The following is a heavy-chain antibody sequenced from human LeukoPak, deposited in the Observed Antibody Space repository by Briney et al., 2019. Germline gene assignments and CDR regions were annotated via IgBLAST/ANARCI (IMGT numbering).Heavy chain of an antibody. J-gene: IGHJ5*02. CDR3: AREVEWFGELLTYNWFAP. CDR2: IYYSGST. CDR1: GGSISSYY. Sequence: SETLSLTCTVSGGSISSYYWSWIRQPPGKGLEWIGYIYYSGSTNYNPSLKSRVTISVDTSKNQFSLKLGSVTAADTAVYYCAREVEWFGELLTYNWFAPWGQGTLVTVSS. V-gene: IGHV4-59*01. D-gene: IGHD3-10*01.